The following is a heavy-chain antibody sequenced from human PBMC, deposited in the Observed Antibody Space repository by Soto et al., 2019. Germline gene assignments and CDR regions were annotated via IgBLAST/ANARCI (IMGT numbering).Heavy chain of an antibody. CDR3: VRDWTHYDSSGPGDY. V-gene: IGHV1-3*01. CDR2: INAGNGDT. CDR1: GNSFTTYY. D-gene: IGHD3-22*01. Sequence: ASVKVSCKASGNSFTTYYMHWVRQAPGQGLEWMGWINAGNGDTKYSQKFQGRVTITRDTSAITAYMELSSLRSEDTAVYYCVRDWTHYDSSGPGDYWGQGTLVTVSS. J-gene: IGHJ4*02.